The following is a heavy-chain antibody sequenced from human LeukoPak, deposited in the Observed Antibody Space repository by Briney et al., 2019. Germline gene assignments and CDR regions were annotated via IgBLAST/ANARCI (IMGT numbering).Heavy chain of an antibody. D-gene: IGHD5-12*01. CDR1: GFTLNSYT. CDR3: ARYSGYDRDYYYYTMDV. V-gene: IGHV3-30-3*01. CDR2: MSSDGNKK. Sequence: GGSLRLSCAAPGFTLNSYTMHWVRQAPGKGLEWVAVMSSDGNKKFYAEYVKGRFTISRDNSENTLYLQMNSLRAEDTAVYYCARYSGYDRDYYYYTMDVWGQGTTVTVSS. J-gene: IGHJ6*02.